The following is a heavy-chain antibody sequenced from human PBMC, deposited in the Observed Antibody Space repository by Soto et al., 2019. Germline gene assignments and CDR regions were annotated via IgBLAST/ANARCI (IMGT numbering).Heavy chain of an antibody. CDR2: ISPYNGNK. CDR3: ARQNYYSGMDV. V-gene: IGHV1-18*01. Sequence: GASVKVSCKTSGYTFTSYFITWVRQAPGHGLEWMGWISPYNGNKNYAQMLQGRVTMTTDSSTSTGYLELRSLRSDDTAVYYCARQNYYSGMDVWGQGTTVTVSS. D-gene: IGHD3-10*01. CDR1: GYTFTSYF. J-gene: IGHJ6*02.